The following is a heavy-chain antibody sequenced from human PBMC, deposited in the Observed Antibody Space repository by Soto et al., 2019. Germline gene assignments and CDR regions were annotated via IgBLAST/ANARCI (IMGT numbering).Heavy chain of an antibody. V-gene: IGHV3-21*01. CDR3: ARGAPAARRGAFDI. CDR2: ISSSSTYI. D-gene: IGHD2-2*01. J-gene: IGHJ3*02. CDR1: GFTFSSFN. Sequence: GGSLRLSCAASGFTFSSFNMNWVRRAPGKGLEWVSSISSSSTYIYYADSVKGRFTISRDNAKNSLYLQMNSLRAEDTGVYYCARGAPAARRGAFDIWGQGTMVTVSS.